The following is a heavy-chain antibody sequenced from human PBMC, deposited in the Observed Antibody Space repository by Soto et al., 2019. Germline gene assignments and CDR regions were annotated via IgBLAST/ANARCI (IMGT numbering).Heavy chain of an antibody. V-gene: IGHV4-59*01. CDR1: GGSISGYY. CDR2: IHYSGNT. J-gene: IGHJ4*02. CDR3: ARGTGSTFDY. Sequence: SETLSLTCTVSGGSISGYYWSWIRQPPGKGLEWIGNIHYSGNTNYNPSLKNRVTISVDTSKNRFSLKLTSVTAADTAVYYCARGTGSTFDYWGQGTLVTVSS. D-gene: IGHD4-17*01.